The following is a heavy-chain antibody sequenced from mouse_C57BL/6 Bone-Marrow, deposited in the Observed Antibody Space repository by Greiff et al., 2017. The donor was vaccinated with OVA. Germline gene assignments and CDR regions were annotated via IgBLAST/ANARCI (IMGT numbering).Heavy chain of an antibody. CDR1: GFNIKDDY. CDR3: TIYYYGSTLDY. D-gene: IGHD1-1*01. CDR2: IDPENGDT. Sequence: SGAELVRPGASVKLSCTASGFNIKDDYMHWVKQRPEQGLEWIGWIDPENGDTEYASKFQGKATITADTSSNTAYLQLSSLTSEDTAVYYCTIYYYGSTLDYWGQGTTLTVSS. V-gene: IGHV14-4*01. J-gene: IGHJ2*01.